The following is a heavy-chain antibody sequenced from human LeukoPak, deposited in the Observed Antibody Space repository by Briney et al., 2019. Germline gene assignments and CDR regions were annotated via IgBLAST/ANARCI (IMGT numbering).Heavy chain of an antibody. Sequence: PSETLSLTCTVSGGSISSSSYYWGWIRQPPGKGLEWIGSIYYSGSTYYNPSPKSRVTISLDTSKHQFSLRLTSVTAADTAVYYCARGAYDSGSYQYFFDYWGQGTLVTVSS. CDR1: GGSISSSSYY. V-gene: IGHV4-39*07. J-gene: IGHJ4*02. D-gene: IGHD3-10*01. CDR2: IYYSGST. CDR3: ARGAYDSGSYQYFFDY.